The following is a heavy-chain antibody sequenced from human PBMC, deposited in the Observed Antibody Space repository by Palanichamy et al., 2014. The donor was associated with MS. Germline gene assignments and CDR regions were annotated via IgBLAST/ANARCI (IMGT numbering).Heavy chain of an antibody. CDR3: ARHTSSTSMDV. Sequence: EVQLVQSGAGVKKPGESLKISCKGSGYSFTSYWIGWVRQMPGKGLERMGSIYPGDSDTTYNPSFQGQVTISADKSINTAYLQWSSLKASDTAMYYCARHTSSTSMDVWGKGTTVTVSS. J-gene: IGHJ6*03. D-gene: IGHD2-2*01. CDR1: GYSFTSYW. V-gene: IGHV5-51*01. CDR2: IYPGDSDT.